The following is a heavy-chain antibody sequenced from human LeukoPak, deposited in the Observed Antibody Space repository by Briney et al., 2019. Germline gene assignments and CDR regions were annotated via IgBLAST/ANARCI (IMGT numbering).Heavy chain of an antibody. CDR3: AKLPDSYSSSWFDY. V-gene: IGHV3-30*18. Sequence: PGGSLRLSCAASGFTFSTSGMHWVRQAPGRGLEWVAVLSHDGSNKHYADSVKGRFTVSRDNSKNTLYLQMSSLRAEDTAVYFCAKLPDSYSSSWFDYWGQGTLVTVSS. D-gene: IGHD6-13*01. J-gene: IGHJ4*02. CDR2: LSHDGSNK. CDR1: GFTFSTSG.